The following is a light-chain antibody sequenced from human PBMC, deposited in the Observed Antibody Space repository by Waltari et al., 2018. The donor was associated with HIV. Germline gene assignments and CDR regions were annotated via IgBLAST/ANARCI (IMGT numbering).Light chain of an antibody. CDR1: KLGDKY. V-gene: IGLV3-1*01. Sequence: SYELTQPPSVSVSPGQTASITCSGDKLGDKYAWWYQQKPGQSPVLVIYQDNKRPSGIPDRFSGSNSGNTATLTISGTQGMDEAAYYCQAWDSSTVVFGGGTKLTVL. CDR2: QDN. CDR3: QAWDSSTVV. J-gene: IGLJ2*01.